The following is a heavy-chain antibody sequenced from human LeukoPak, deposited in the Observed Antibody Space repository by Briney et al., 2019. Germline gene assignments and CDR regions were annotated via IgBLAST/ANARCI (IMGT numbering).Heavy chain of an antibody. CDR1: GSRFTDYY. J-gene: IGHJ4*02. D-gene: IGHD6-19*01. V-gene: IGHV1-2*02. CDR2: INPNSGGT. Sequence: ASVKVSCKASGSRFTDYYIHWVRQAPGQRLEWMGWINPNSGGTKYAQKFQGRVTMTRVTSITTAYMEVSRLRSDDTAVYYCAREPRPRGGWFVSDWGQGTPVTVSS. CDR3: AREPRPRGGWFVSD.